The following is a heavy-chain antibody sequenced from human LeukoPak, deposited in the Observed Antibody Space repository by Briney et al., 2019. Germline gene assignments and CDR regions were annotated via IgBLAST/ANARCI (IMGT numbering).Heavy chain of an antibody. J-gene: IGHJ4*02. V-gene: IGHV1-2*02. CDR1: GYTFTDYY. Sequence: ASVTVSFKASGYTFTDYYMHWVRQAPGQGREGMGWINPNSGGTNYAQKFQGRVTMTRDTSISTAYMELSRLRSDDTAVYYCARDYYYDSSGYYSVDYWGQGTLVTVSS. D-gene: IGHD3-22*01. CDR2: INPNSGGT. CDR3: ARDYYYDSSGYYSVDY.